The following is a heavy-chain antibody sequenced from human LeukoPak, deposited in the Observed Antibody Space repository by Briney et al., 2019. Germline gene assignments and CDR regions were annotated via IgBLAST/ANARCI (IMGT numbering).Heavy chain of an antibody. CDR2: IKRDGSEQ. D-gene: IGHD3-10*01. CDR1: GFNFNNYW. J-gene: IGHJ4*02. V-gene: IGHV3-7*03. CDR3: ARVNYGLDI. Sequence: GGSLRLSCAASGFNFNNYWMNWIRQAPGKGLEWVASIKRDGSEQRYVDSVEGRFTISRDSAKSSLFLHTNSLRVEDTALYYCARVNYGLDIWGQGTPVTVSS.